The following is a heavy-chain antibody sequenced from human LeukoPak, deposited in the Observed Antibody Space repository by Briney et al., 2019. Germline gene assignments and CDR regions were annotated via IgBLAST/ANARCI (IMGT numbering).Heavy chain of an antibody. CDR2: ISDDGSRQ. CDR3: VKDRTGTYTLDY. Sequence: GGSLRLSCAATGFTFSNYAIHWGRQAPGKGLEWVAFISDDGSRQHYADSVKGRFTISRDNSKNTLNLQMNSLRAEDTALYYCVKDRTGTYTLDYWGQGTLVTVSS. V-gene: IGHV3-30-3*01. J-gene: IGHJ4*02. CDR1: GFTFSNYA. D-gene: IGHD3-10*01.